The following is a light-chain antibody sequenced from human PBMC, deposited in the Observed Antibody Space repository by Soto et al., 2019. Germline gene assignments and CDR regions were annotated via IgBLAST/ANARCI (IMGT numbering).Light chain of an antibody. V-gene: IGKV1-9*01. CDR2: AAS. Sequence: DTQLTHSPSFLSASVGDRATIACRASQDVSRSVGWYQQKPGTAPKLLISAASTLNSGVPSRFSGSGSGTDFTLTISSLQPEDFATYYCQQLWTYPLTFGGGTKVEI. CDR3: QQLWTYPLT. CDR1: QDVSRS. J-gene: IGKJ4*01.